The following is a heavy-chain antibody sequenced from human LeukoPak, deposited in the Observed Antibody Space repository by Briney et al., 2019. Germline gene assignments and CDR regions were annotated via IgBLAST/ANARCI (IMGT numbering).Heavy chain of an antibody. CDR1: GFTFSSYA. CDR3: ARVMGHYDILTGWNWFDP. J-gene: IGHJ5*02. Sequence: GGSLRLSCAASGFTFSSYAMNWVRQAPGKGLKWVSGISESGAITHYADSVKGRFTISRDNSKNTLYLQMNSLRAEDTAVYYCARVMGHYDILTGWNWFDPWGQGTLVTVSS. CDR2: ISESGAIT. V-gene: IGHV3-23*01. D-gene: IGHD3-9*01.